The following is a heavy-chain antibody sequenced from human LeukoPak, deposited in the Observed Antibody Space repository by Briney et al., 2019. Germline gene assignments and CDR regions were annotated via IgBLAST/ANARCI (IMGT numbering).Heavy chain of an antibody. Sequence: PSQTLSLTCSVSGGSISSSNWWSWVRQPPGKGLEWIGEIYHSGSTNYNPSLKSRVTISVDKSKNQFSLKLSSVTAADTAVYYCARDPQGSSGWYIGDYWGQGTLATVSS. J-gene: IGHJ4*02. CDR3: ARDPQGSSGWYIGDY. D-gene: IGHD6-19*01. CDR1: GGSISSSNW. V-gene: IGHV4-4*02. CDR2: IYHSGST.